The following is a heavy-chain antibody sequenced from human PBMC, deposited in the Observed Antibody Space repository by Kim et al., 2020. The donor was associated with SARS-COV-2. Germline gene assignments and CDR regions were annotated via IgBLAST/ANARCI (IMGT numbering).Heavy chain of an antibody. D-gene: IGHD6-13*01. V-gene: IGHV1-18*01. CDR3: ATEAGAAADNAFDI. CDR2: ISVYNGNT. J-gene: IGHJ3*02. CDR1: GYTFNQYG. Sequence: ASVKVSCKASGYTFNQYGINWVRQAPGQGLELMGWISVYNGNTDYAKNFQGRVTMTTDTSTSTAYMDLRSLGSDDTAVYYCATEAGAAADNAFDIWGQGTVVIVSA.